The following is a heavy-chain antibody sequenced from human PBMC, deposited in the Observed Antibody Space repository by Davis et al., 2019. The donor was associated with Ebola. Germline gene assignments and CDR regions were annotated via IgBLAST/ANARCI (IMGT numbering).Heavy chain of an antibody. Sequence: GESLKISCAASGFTFRSYGMHWVRQAPGKGLEWVAVISYDGSNKYYADSVKGRFTISRDNSKNTLYLQMNSLRAEDTAVYYCASEERYCSGGSCSRYYYYGMDVWGQGTTVTVSS. D-gene: IGHD2-15*01. CDR2: ISYDGSNK. J-gene: IGHJ6*02. CDR1: GFTFRSYG. V-gene: IGHV3-30*03. CDR3: ASEERYCSGGSCSRYYYYGMDV.